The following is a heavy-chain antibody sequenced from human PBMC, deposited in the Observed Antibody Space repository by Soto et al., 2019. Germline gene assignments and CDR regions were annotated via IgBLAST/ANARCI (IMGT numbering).Heavy chain of an antibody. CDR2: INSDGSST. CDR3: ARVWYSSGYYFDY. V-gene: IGHV3-74*01. D-gene: IGHD6-19*01. CDR1: GFTFSSYW. Sequence: GESLKISCAASGFTFSSYWMHWVRQAPGKGLVWVSRINSDGSSTSYADSVKGRFTISRDNAKNTLYLQMNSLRAEDTAVYYCARVWYSSGYYFDYWGQGTLVTVSS. J-gene: IGHJ4*02.